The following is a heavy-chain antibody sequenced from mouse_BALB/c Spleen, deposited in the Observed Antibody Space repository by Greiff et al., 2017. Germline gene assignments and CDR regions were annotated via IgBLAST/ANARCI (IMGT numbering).Heavy chain of an antibody. Sequence: QVQLQQSGAELVKPGASVKLSCKASGYTFTSYWMHWVKQRPGQGLEWIGEINPSNGRTNYNEKFKSKATLTVDKSSSTAYMQLSSLTSEDSAVYYCARRVAKGAMDYWGQGTSVTVSS. J-gene: IGHJ4*01. CDR2: INPSNGRT. CDR3: ARRVAKGAMDY. D-gene: IGHD1-3*01. V-gene: IGHV1S81*02. CDR1: GYTFTSYW.